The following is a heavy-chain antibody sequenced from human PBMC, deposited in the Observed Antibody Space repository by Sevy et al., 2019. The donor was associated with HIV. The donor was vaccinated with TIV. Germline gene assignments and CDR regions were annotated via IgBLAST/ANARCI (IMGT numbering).Heavy chain of an antibody. V-gene: IGHV3-64*01. J-gene: IGHJ3*02. D-gene: IGHD1-26*01. CDR2: FSSNGGST. Sequence: GGSLRLSCAASGFTFSSYAMHWVRQAPGKGLEYVSAFSSNGGSTYYANSVKGRFTISRDNSKNTLYLQMGSLRAEDMAVYNCGRASKWELLRLTAFDIWGQGTMATVSS. CDR1: GFTFSSYA. CDR3: GRASKWELLRLTAFDI.